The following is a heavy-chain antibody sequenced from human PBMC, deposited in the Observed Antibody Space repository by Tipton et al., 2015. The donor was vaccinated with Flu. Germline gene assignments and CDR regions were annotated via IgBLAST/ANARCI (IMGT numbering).Heavy chain of an antibody. CDR3: VRRDYSNYVSEPKNWFDP. D-gene: IGHD4-11*01. V-gene: IGHV4-38-2*01. J-gene: IGHJ5*02. Sequence: TLSLTCSVSGDSIGSGYFWGWIRQPPGKGLEWIGNVHRTGSPYYNPSLRSRVIMTVDGAKNQFSLRLTSVTATDTAVYYCVRRDYSNYVSEPKNWFDPWGPGILVTVSP. CDR2: VHRTGSP. CDR1: GDSIGSGYF.